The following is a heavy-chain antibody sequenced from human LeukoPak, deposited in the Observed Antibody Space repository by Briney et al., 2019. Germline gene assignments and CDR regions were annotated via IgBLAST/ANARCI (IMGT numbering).Heavy chain of an antibody. D-gene: IGHD3-10*01. CDR2: VNPDGSTT. CDR3: AKDLHYGAANY. CDR1: GFTFSNYW. V-gene: IGHV3-74*01. Sequence: GGSLRLSCAASGFTFSNYWMHWVRQDPGKGLVWVSFVNPDGSTTNYADSVKGRFTISRDNAKNALYQQMNSLRAEDTAVYYCAKDLHYGAANYWGQGTLVTVSS. J-gene: IGHJ4*02.